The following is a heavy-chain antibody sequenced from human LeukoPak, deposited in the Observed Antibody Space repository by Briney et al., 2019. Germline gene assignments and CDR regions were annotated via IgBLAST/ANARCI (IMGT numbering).Heavy chain of an antibody. D-gene: IGHD5-24*01. J-gene: IGHJ5*02. CDR1: GYTFTSYY. CDR3: ASAATLHIGFDP. Sequence: ASVKVSCKASGYTFTSYYMHWVRQAPGQRLEWMGIINPSGGSTSYAQKFQGRVTMTRGTSTSTVYMELSSLRSEDTAVYYCASAATLHIGFDPWGQGTLVTVSS. CDR2: INPSGGST. V-gene: IGHV1-46*01.